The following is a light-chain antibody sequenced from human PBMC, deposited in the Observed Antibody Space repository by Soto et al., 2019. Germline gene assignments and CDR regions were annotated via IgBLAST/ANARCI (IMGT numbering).Light chain of an antibody. CDR3: KQYNNWPPRT. CDR2: CAS. Sequence: EIVLTQSPATLSLSPGERATLSCRASQIVSSSYLSWYQQKPGQAPRLLIYCASSMATGIPARFSGSGSGTEFNLTISRLKSEDFAVYYCKQYNNWPPRTFGQGTRLEIK. CDR1: QIVSSSY. J-gene: IGKJ5*01. V-gene: IGKV3D-15*01.